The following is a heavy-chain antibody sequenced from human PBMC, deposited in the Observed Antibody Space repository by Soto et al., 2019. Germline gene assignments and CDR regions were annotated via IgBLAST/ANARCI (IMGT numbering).Heavy chain of an antibody. D-gene: IGHD6-19*01. Sequence: EVQLVESGGGLVKPGGSLRLSCAASGFTFSSYGMNWVRQAPGKGLEWVSSISSSGSTIYYADSVKGRFTISRDNAKNSLYLQMNSLRAEDTAVYYCARGSSGWYDYYYGMDVWGQGTTVTVSS. CDR1: GFTFSSYG. CDR2: ISSSGSTI. V-gene: IGHV3-21*01. CDR3: ARGSSGWYDYYYGMDV. J-gene: IGHJ6*02.